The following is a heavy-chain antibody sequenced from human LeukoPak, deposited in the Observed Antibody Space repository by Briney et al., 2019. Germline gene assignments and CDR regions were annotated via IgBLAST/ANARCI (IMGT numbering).Heavy chain of an antibody. J-gene: IGHJ4*02. CDR1: GFTFSSYS. D-gene: IGHD2-2*01. CDR3: ARVGCLRTLGSCSSFTSIDY. CDR2: ISSRSSST. V-gene: IGHV3-21*01. Sequence: GGSLRLSCAASGFTFSSYSMNWVRQAPGKGLEWVSSISSRSSSTSYIASVKGRFTISRDNAKNSLYLQMNRLRAEDTAVYYCARVGCLRTLGSCSSFTSIDYWGRGTLVTVSS.